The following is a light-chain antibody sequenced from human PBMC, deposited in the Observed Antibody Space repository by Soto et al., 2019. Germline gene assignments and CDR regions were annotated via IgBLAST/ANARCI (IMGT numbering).Light chain of an antibody. J-gene: IGKJ3*01. CDR3: QQYCTSPFP. Sequence: EIVLTQSPGTLSLSPGERATLSCRASQSLSSSYLAWYQQKPGQAPRLLISSASSRATGIPDRFSGSGSGTDFTLTISRLEPEDSAVYYCQQYCTSPFPFGPGTKVDIK. CDR1: QSLSSSY. V-gene: IGKV3-20*01. CDR2: SAS.